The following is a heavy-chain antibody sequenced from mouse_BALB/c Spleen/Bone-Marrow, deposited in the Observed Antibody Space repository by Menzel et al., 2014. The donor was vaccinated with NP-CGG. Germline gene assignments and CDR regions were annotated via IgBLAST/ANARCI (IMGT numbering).Heavy chain of an antibody. CDR3: ARQRTATFFAY. D-gene: IGHD1-2*01. CDR2: INSDGGST. J-gene: IGHJ3*01. V-gene: IGHV5-2*01. Sequence: EVMLVESGGGLVQPGESLKLSCESNEYEFPSHDMSWVRKTPEKRLELVAAINSDGGSTYYPDTMERRFIISRDNTKKSLCLQMSSLRSEDTALYYCARQRTATFFAYWVQGTLVTVSA. CDR1: EYEFPSHD.